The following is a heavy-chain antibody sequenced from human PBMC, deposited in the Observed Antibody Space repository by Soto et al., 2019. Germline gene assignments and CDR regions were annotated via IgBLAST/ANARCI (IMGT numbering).Heavy chain of an antibody. Sequence: QVQLVQSGAEVKKPGSSVKVSCKASGGTFSSYAISWVRQAPGQGLEWMGGIIPIFGTANYAQKFQGRVTITADKSTSTAYMELSSLRSEDTAVYYCVRDGCSGGSCYGYYYYGMDVWGQGTTVTVSS. CDR1: GGTFSSYA. J-gene: IGHJ6*02. CDR3: VRDGCSGGSCYGYYYYGMDV. D-gene: IGHD2-15*01. V-gene: IGHV1-69*06. CDR2: IIPIFGTA.